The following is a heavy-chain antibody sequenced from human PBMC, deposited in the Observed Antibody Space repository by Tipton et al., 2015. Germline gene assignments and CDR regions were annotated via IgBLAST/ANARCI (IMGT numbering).Heavy chain of an antibody. CDR2: ISYRGST. CDR1: GGSVSSANYY. J-gene: IGHJ4*02. D-gene: IGHD3-10*01. Sequence: TLSLTCSVSGGSVSSANYYWSWIRQPPGKGLEWMGYISYRGSTHYNPSLKSRVSISLDTSKNHFSLSLTSVTAADTAVYYCARHKDSGTYPLDYWGQGTLVTVSS. CDR3: ARHKDSGTYPLDY. V-gene: IGHV4-61*03.